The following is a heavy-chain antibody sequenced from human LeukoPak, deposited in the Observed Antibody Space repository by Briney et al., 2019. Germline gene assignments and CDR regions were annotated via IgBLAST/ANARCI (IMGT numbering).Heavy chain of an antibody. D-gene: IGHD5-18*01. CDR3: AAAEKGFSYGYLGY. CDR2: IYSGGST. J-gene: IGHJ4*02. CDR1: GFTVSSNY. Sequence: GGSLRLSCAASGFTVSSNYMSWVRQAPGKGLEWVSVIYSGGSTYYADSVKGRFTISRDNSKNTLYLQMNSRRAEDTAVYYCAAAEKGFSYGYLGYWGQGTLVTVSS. V-gene: IGHV3-66*01.